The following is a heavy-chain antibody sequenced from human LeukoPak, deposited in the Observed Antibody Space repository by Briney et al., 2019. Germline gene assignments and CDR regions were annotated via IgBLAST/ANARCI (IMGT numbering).Heavy chain of an antibody. CDR3: ARDDCSSTSCYDFNFDY. D-gene: IGHD2-2*01. V-gene: IGHV4-30-4*08. Sequence: SQTLSLTCTVSGSSISSGDYYWGWIRQTPGKGLGCVGNFYYSGSPYYNPSHKSRVTISVDTSKNQFSLKLSSVTAADTAVCCCARDDCSSTSCYDFNFDYWGQGTLVTVSS. J-gene: IGHJ4*02. CDR2: FYYSGSP. CDR1: GSSISSGDYY.